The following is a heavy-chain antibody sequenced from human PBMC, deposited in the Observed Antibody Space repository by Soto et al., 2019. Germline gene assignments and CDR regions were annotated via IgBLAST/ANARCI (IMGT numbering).Heavy chain of an antibody. Sequence: SETLSLTCTVSGGSISSNYWTWIRQPPGKGLEWIGYVYNSGSTNYNPSLKSRVTISEYTSKSQFSLKVNSMTAADTAVYYCARYRREAVAGYTLDDWGQGILVTSPQ. J-gene: IGHJ4*02. D-gene: IGHD6-13*01. CDR2: VYNSGST. V-gene: IGHV4-59*01. CDR1: GGSISSNY. CDR3: ARYRREAVAGYTLDD.